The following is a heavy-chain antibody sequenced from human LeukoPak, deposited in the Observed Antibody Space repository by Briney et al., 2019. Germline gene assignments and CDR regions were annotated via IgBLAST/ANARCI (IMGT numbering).Heavy chain of an antibody. Sequence: GASVKVSCKASGYTFTSCGISWVRQAPGQGLEWMGWISAYNGNTNYAQKLQGRVTMTTDTSTSTAYMELRSLRSDDTAVYYCARTYCSSTSCYSLYYYYYYMDVWGKGTTVTVSS. CDR1: GYTFTSCG. CDR3: ARTYCSSTSCYSLYYYYYYMDV. V-gene: IGHV1-18*01. CDR2: ISAYNGNT. D-gene: IGHD2-2*01. J-gene: IGHJ6*03.